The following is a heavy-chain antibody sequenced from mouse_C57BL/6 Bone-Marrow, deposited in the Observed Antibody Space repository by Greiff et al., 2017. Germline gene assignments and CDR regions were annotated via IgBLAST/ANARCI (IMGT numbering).Heavy chain of an antibody. CDR3: ARLITTVVAKGFDY. D-gene: IGHD1-1*01. J-gene: IGHJ2*01. CDR1: GFTFSSYG. V-gene: IGHV5-6*02. CDR2: ISSGGSYT. Sequence: EVMLVESGGDLVKPGGSLKLSCAASGFTFSSYGMSWVRQTPDKRLEWVATISSGGSYTYYPDSVKGRFTISRDNAKNTLYLQMSSLKSEDTAMXYCARLITTVVAKGFDYWGQGTTLTVSS.